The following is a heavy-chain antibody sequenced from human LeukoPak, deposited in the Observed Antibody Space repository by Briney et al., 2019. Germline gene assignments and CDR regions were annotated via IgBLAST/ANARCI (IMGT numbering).Heavy chain of an antibody. Sequence: GGSLRLSCAASGFTFSGSAMHWVRQASGKGLEWVGRIRSKANSYATAYAASVKGRFTISRDDSKNTAYLQMNSLKTEDTAVYYCTRRTRGYGYGPPYFDYWGQGTLVTVSS. CDR3: TRRTRGYGYGPPYFDY. CDR1: GFTFSGSA. D-gene: IGHD5-18*01. CDR2: IRSKANSYAT. V-gene: IGHV3-73*01. J-gene: IGHJ4*02.